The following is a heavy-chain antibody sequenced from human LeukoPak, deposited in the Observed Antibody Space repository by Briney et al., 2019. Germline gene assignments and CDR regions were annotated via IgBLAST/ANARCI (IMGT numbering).Heavy chain of an antibody. CDR1: GGSISSGGYY. V-gene: IGHV4-31*03. Sequence: SETLSLTCTVSGGSISSGGYYWSWIRQHPGKGLEWIGYIYYSGSTYYNPSLKSRVTISVDTSKNQFSLKLSSVTAADTAVYYCARESPYSSEFGDAFDIWGQGTMVTVSS. CDR2: IYYSGST. D-gene: IGHD6-19*01. J-gene: IGHJ3*02. CDR3: ARESPYSSEFGDAFDI.